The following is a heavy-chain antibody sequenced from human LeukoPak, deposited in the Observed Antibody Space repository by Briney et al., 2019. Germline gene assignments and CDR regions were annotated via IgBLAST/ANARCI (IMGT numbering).Heavy chain of an antibody. CDR2: ISSSSSYI. CDR3: AGGAVRGVISVWFDP. D-gene: IGHD3-10*01. V-gene: IGHV3-21*01. J-gene: IGHJ5*02. Sequence: GGSLRLSCAASGFTFSSYSMNWVRQAPGKGLGWVSSISSSSSYIYYADSVKGRFTISRDNAKNSLYLQMNSLRAEDTAVYYCAGGAVRGVISVWFDPWGQGTLVTVSS. CDR1: GFTFSSYS.